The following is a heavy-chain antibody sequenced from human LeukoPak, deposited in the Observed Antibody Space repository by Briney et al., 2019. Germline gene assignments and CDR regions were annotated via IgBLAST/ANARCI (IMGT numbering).Heavy chain of an antibody. CDR2: INAGNGNT. D-gene: IGHD6-13*01. CDR1: GYTFTSYA. Sequence: ASVKVSCKASGYTFTSYAMHWVRQAPGQRLEWMGWINAGNGNTKYSQKFQGRVTITRDTSASTAYMELSSLRSEDTAVYYCARGAAAAGPIGGMDVWGQGTTVSVSS. CDR3: ARGAAAAGPIGGMDV. J-gene: IGHJ6*02. V-gene: IGHV1-3*01.